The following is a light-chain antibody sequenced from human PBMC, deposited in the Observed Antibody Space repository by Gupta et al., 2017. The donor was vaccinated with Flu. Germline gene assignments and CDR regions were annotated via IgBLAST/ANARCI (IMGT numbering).Light chain of an antibody. CDR1: QSIAVNN. J-gene: IGKJ4*01. CDR3: QQYNNWPPLT. V-gene: IGKV3-15*01. CDR2: GAS. Sequence: EIVMPQSPATLSVSPGERATLFCRASQSIAVNNLAWYQQKPGQAPRLLIYGASVRATGVPARFSGSGSGREFTLTISSLQSEDFAVYYCQQYNNWPPLTFGGGTKVEIK.